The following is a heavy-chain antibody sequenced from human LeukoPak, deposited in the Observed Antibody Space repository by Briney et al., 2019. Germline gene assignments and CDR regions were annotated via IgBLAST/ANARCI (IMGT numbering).Heavy chain of an antibody. V-gene: IGHV3-23*01. J-gene: IGHJ4*02. CDR2: ISGSGGST. D-gene: IGHD5-18*01. CDR1: GFTFSSYA. CDR3: AKVGVRGYSTPPRNGFDY. Sequence: GGSLRLSCAASGFTFSSYAMSWVRQAPGKGLEWVSAISGSGGSTYYADSVMGRFTISRDNSKNTLYLQMNSLRAEDTAVYYCAKVGVRGYSTPPRNGFDYWGQGTLVTVSS.